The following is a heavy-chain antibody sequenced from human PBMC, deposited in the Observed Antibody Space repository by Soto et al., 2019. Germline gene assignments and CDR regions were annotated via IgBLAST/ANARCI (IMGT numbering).Heavy chain of an antibody. Sequence: PGGSLRLSCAASGFTFSDFAMYWVRQAPGKGLEWVSVISATDGSTYYADSVRGRFTISRDNSINTVYLQMISLRAEDTAVYYCAKVIGGSESYWGGSHYYYALDVWGQGTTVTVSS. J-gene: IGHJ6*02. CDR3: AKVIGGSESYWGGSHYYYALDV. CDR1: GFTFSDFA. CDR2: ISATDGST. D-gene: IGHD3-10*01. V-gene: IGHV3-23*01.